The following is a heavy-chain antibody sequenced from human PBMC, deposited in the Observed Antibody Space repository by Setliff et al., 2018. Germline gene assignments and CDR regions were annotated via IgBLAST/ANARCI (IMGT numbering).Heavy chain of an antibody. CDR1: GGSITSGSNY. CDR3: AKRGDSSSWLEY. J-gene: IGHJ4*02. CDR2: IDPSGNT. Sequence: SETLSLTCIVSGGSITSGSNYWSWIRQPAGRGLEWMGHIDPSGNTNYHPSLRSRVTISVDTSKKTLYLQMNSLRAEDTAVYYCAKRGDSSSWLEYWGQGTLVTVSS. V-gene: IGHV4-61*10. D-gene: IGHD6-13*01.